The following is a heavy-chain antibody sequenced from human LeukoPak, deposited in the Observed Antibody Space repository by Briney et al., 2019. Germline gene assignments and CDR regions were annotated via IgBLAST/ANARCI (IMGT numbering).Heavy chain of an antibody. D-gene: IGHD1-26*01. CDR2: ISAYNGNT. CDR3: ARNGQWELANWFDP. Sequence: ASVKVSCKASGYTFTSYGISWVRQAPGQGREWMGWISAYNGNTNYAQKLQGRVTMTTDTSTSTAYMELRSLRSDDTAVYYCARNGQWELANWFDPWGQGTLVTVSS. V-gene: IGHV1-18*01. J-gene: IGHJ5*02. CDR1: GYTFTSYG.